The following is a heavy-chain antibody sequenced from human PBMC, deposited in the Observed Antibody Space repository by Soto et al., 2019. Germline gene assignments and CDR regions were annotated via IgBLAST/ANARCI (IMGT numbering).Heavy chain of an antibody. CDR1: GGTFSSYA. Sequence: SVKVSCKASGGTFSSYAISWVRQAPGQGLEWMGGIIPIFGTANYAQKFQGRVTITADKSTSTAYMELSSLRSEDTAVYYCVRGRWPAAMGGYYYYGMDVWGQGTTVTVSS. CDR2: IIPIFGTA. D-gene: IGHD2-2*01. CDR3: VRGRWPAAMGGYYYYGMDV. V-gene: IGHV1-69*06. J-gene: IGHJ6*02.